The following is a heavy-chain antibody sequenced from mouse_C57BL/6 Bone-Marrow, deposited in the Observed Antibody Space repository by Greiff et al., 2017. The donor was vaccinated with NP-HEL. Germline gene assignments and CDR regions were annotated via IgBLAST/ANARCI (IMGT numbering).Heavy chain of an antibody. CDR3: ARGRLRTSPWFAY. J-gene: IGHJ3*01. D-gene: IGHD2-4*01. Sequence: VQLQQPGAELVKPGASVKMSCKASGYTFTSYWITWVKQRPGQGLEWIGDIYPGSGSTNYNEKFKSKATLTVDTSSSTAYMQLSSLTSEDSAVYYCARGRLRTSPWFAYWGQGTLVTVSA. CDR2: IYPGSGST. V-gene: IGHV1-55*01. CDR1: GYTFTSYW.